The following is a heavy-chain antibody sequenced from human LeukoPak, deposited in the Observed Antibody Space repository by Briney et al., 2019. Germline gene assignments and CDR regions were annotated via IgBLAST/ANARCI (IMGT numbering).Heavy chain of an antibody. CDR3: ARSPETSIAAAGVGWFDP. J-gene: IGHJ5*02. CDR2: IYCSGST. V-gene: IGHV4-39*07. Sequence: SETLPLTCTVSGGSISSSSYYWGWIRQPPGKGLEWIGSIYCSGSTYYNPSLKSRVTISVDTSKNQFSLKLSSVTAADTAVYYCARSPETSIAAAGVGWFDPWGQGTLVTVSS. CDR1: GGSISSSSYY. D-gene: IGHD6-13*01.